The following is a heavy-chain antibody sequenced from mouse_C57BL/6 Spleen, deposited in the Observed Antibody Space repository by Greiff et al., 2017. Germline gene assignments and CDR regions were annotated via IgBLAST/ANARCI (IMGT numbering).Heavy chain of an antibody. V-gene: IGHV1-52*01. D-gene: IGHD2-1*01. CDR1: GYTFTSYW. J-gene: IGHJ4*01. CDR2: IDPSDSET. Sequence: VQLQQPGAELVRPGSSVKLSCKASGYTFTSYWMHWVKQRPIQGLEWIGNIDPSDSETHYNQKFKDKATLTVDKSSSTAYMQLSSLTSEDSAVYYCARSGDGNPHKDYWGQGTSVTVSS. CDR3: ARSGDGNPHKDY.